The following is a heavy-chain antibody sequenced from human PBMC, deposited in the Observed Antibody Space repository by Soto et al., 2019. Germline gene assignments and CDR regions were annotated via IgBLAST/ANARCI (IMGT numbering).Heavy chain of an antibody. Sequence: GGSLRLSCAASGSTFRDYVMSWVRQAPGKGLEWVSAFGGSGVTTYTADSVKGRFTISRDNSKNTVFLQMNSLRAEDTARYYCAKKDHVVPSANCYFDPWGQGTLVTVSS. CDR1: GSTFRDYV. V-gene: IGHV3-23*01. CDR2: FGGSGVTT. CDR3: AKKDHVVPSANCYFDP. J-gene: IGHJ5*02. D-gene: IGHD2-2*01.